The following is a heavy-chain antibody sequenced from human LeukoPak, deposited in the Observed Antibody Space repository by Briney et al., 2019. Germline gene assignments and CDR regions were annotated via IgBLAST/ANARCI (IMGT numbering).Heavy chain of an antibody. CDR2: INPNSGGT. Sequence: ASVKVSCKASGYTFTGYYMHWVRQAPGQGLQWMGRINPNSGGTNYAQKFQGRVTMTRDTSISTAYMELSRLRSDDTAVYYCARSGLYYYDSSGEAFDIWGQGTMVTVSS. CDR1: GYTFTGYY. J-gene: IGHJ3*02. V-gene: IGHV1-2*06. D-gene: IGHD3-22*01. CDR3: ARSGLYYYDSSGEAFDI.